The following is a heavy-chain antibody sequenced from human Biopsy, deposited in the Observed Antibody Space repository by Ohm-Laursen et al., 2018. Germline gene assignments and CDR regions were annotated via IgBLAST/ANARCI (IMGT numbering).Heavy chain of an antibody. V-gene: IGHV4-59*11. Sequence: TLSPTCTVSGGSFTGHYWTWIRQPPGKGLEWIGHISHTGYTGYKSSLKSRVTISLDTSRKHFSLRLTPLAAADTAVYYCARGSNEYGGLYFPHWGQGTLVTVSS. CDR3: ARGSNEYGGLYFPH. D-gene: IGHD4-23*01. CDR2: ISHTGYT. J-gene: IGHJ1*01. CDR1: GGSFTGHY.